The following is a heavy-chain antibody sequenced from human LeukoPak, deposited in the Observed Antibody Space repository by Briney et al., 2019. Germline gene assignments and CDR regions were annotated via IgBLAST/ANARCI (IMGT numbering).Heavy chain of an antibody. V-gene: IGHV1-2*04. J-gene: IGHJ5*02. CDR2: INPNSGGT. CDR1: GYTFTGYY. CDR3: ARASIRGANWFDP. D-gene: IGHD3-10*01. Sequence: ASVKVSCKASGYTFTGYYMHWVRQAPGQGLEWMGWINPNSGGTNYAQKFQGWVTMTRDTSISTAYMELSRLRSDDTAVYYCARASIRGANWFDPWGQGTLVTVSS.